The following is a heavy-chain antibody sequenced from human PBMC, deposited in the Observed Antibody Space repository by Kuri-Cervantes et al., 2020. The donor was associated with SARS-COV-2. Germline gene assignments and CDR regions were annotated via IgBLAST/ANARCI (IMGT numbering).Heavy chain of an antibody. CDR3: ARAKSPNAALVPADY. V-gene: IGHV3-48*01. Sequence: GESLKISCVASGFTFRSYSLSWVRQAPGKGLEWVPYISGSSGSIYYADSVKGRFTISRDSSKNTLYLQMNSLRAEDTAVYYCARAKSPNAALVPADYWGQGTLVTVSS. D-gene: IGHD5-18*01. CDR1: GFTFRSYS. CDR2: ISGSSGSI. J-gene: IGHJ4*02.